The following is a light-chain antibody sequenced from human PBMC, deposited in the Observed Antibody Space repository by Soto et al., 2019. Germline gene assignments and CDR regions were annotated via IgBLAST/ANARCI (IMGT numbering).Light chain of an antibody. CDR2: ANS. CDR3: QSYDSSLGGSV. Sequence: QSVLTQPPSVSGAPGQRVTISCTGSGSGIGPAFHVHWYQQLPGTAPQLLIYANSNRPSGVPDRFSGSKSGTSASLAIAGLQAEDVADYYCQSYDSSLGGSVFGTGTKVTDL. CDR1: GSGIGPAFH. V-gene: IGLV1-40*01. J-gene: IGLJ1*01.